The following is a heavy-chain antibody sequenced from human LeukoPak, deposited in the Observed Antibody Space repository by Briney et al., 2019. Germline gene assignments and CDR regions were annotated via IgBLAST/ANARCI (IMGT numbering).Heavy chain of an antibody. Sequence: GGSLRLSCAASGFTFSTYCMHWVRQAPGKGPMWVSRICPDGTVTNYADSVKGRFTISRDNSKNTLYLQMNSLRAEDTAVYYCAKEGFDSWGQGTLVTVSS. V-gene: IGHV3-74*01. CDR1: GFTFSTYC. CDR3: AKEGFDS. J-gene: IGHJ4*02. CDR2: ICPDGTVT.